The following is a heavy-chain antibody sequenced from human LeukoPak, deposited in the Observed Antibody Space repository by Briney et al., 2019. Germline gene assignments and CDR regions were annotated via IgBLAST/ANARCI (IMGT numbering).Heavy chain of an antibody. CDR2: INPNSGGT. V-gene: IGHV1-2*02. J-gene: IGHJ4*02. CDR3: ARDSSWNSLDY. CDR1: GYTFTDYS. D-gene: IGHD1-7*01. Sequence: ASVKVSCKASGYTFTDYSMHWVRQAPGQGLEWMGWINPNSGGTKYAQKFQGRVTMTRDTSISTAYMELSGLRSDDTAVYYCARDSSWNSLDYWGQGTLVTVSS.